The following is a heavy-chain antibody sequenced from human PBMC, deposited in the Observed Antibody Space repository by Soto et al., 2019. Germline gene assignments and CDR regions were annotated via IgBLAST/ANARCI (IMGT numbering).Heavy chain of an antibody. CDR2: IYYSGST. D-gene: IGHD6-13*01. J-gene: IGHJ6*02. Sequence: TLSLPCTVSGGSISSYYWSWIRQPPGKGLEWIGYIYYSGSTNYNPSLKSRVTISVDTSKNQFSLKLSSVTAADTAVYYCASSNIAAAGFYYYGMDVWGRGTTVTVSS. CDR1: GGSISSYY. V-gene: IGHV4-59*01. CDR3: ASSNIAAAGFYYYGMDV.